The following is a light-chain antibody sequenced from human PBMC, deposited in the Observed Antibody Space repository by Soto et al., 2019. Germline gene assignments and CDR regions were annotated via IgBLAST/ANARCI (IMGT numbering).Light chain of an antibody. Sequence: DIVMTHAPVTLSVSPGERAPLSCRASQSVSSRLAWYQQKPGQAPRLLIYDASNRATGIPARFSGSGSGTDFTLTISSLEPEDFAVYYCQQRSNWPSFGQGTRLEIK. CDR2: DAS. CDR1: QSVSSR. V-gene: IGKV3-11*01. J-gene: IGKJ5*01. CDR3: QQRSNWPS.